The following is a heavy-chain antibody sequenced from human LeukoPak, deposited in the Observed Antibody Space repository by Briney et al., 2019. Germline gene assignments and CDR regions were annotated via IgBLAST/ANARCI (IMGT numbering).Heavy chain of an antibody. Sequence: GASAKVSCKASGYTFNTYGISWVRQAPGQGLEWMGWISAYNGNTNYEQRLQGRVSLTTDTSTSTAYMELRSLRSDDTAVYYCARGQHSGSLSADWFDPWGQGTLVTVSS. J-gene: IGHJ5*02. CDR3: ARGQHSGSLSADWFDP. V-gene: IGHV1-18*01. CDR2: ISAYNGNT. CDR1: GYTFNTYG. D-gene: IGHD1-26*01.